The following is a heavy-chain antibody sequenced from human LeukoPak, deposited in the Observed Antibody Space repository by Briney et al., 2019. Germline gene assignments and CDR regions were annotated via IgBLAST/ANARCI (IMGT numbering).Heavy chain of an antibody. CDR2: ISSSSYI. CDR3: ARESVGVVTWYMDV. CDR1: GFTFSSYS. Sequence: KPGGSLRLSCAASGFTFSSYSMNWVRQAPGKGLEWVSSISSSSYIYYADSVKGRFTISRDNAKNSLYLQMNSLRAEDTAVYYCARESVGVVTWYMDVWGKGTTVTVSS. D-gene: IGHD3-3*01. J-gene: IGHJ6*03. V-gene: IGHV3-21*01.